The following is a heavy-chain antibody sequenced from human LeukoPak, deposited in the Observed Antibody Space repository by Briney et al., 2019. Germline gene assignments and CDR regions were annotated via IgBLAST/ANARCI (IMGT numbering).Heavy chain of an antibody. D-gene: IGHD2-21*02. V-gene: IGHV3-23*01. J-gene: IGHJ4*02. Sequence: GGSLRLSCAASGFTFSSYAMSWVCQAPGKGLEWVSAISGSGGSTYYADSVKGRFTISRDNSKNTLYLQMNSLRAEDTAVYYCAKAPIVVVTGSFDSWGQGTLVTVSS. CDR2: ISGSGGST. CDR1: GFTFSSYA. CDR3: AKAPIVVVTGSFDS.